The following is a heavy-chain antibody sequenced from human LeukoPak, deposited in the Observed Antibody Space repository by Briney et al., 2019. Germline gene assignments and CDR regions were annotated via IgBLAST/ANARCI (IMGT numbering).Heavy chain of an antibody. Sequence: GGSLRLSCTASGITFNIYAMTWVCQAPGKGLEWVSSISGSGDTTYYADSVKGRFTISRDNSKNTLYLQMNSLRAEDTAVYYCARDHITMIRGVSYYYYGMDVWGQGTTVTVSS. D-gene: IGHD3-10*01. CDR1: GITFNIYA. V-gene: IGHV3-23*01. CDR3: ARDHITMIRGVSYYYYGMDV. J-gene: IGHJ6*02. CDR2: ISGSGDTT.